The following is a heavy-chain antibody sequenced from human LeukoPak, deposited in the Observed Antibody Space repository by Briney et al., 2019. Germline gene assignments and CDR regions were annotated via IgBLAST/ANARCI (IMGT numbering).Heavy chain of an antibody. CDR3: ARGQLSAIPYYYLYGMDV. J-gene: IGHJ6*02. CDR2: IYYSGST. D-gene: IGHD3-16*02. V-gene: IGHV4-31*03. Sequence: PSETLSLTCTVSGGSISSGNYYWSWIRQHPGKGLEWIGYIYYSGSTYYNPSLKSRVTISVDTSKNQFSLNLSSVTAADTAVYYCARGQLSAIPYYYLYGMDVWGQGTTVTVSS. CDR1: GGSISSGNYY.